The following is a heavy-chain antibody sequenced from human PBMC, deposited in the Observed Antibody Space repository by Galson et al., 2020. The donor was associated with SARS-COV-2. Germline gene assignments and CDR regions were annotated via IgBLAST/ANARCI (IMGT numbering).Heavy chain of an antibody. J-gene: IGHJ4*02. CDR2: IDWDDDQ. CDR1: GFSLTTNGLC. Sequence: SGPTLMKPTQTLTLTCTFSGFSLTTNGLCVSWIRQPPGKALEWLARIDWDDDQFYSTCLQTRPAISKDTSKNQVVLTMTNVDPIDTGTYYGARTTSSGWCFDSWGQGTLVTVSS. V-gene: IGHV2-70*17. CDR3: ARTTSSGWCFDS. D-gene: IGHD6-19*01.